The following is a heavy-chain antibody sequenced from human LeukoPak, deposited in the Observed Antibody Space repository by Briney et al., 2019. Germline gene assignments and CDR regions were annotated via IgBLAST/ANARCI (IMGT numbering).Heavy chain of an antibody. Sequence: GGSLRLSCAASGFTFSSYLMSWVRQAPGKGLEWVANIKQDGSEKYYVDSVKGRFTISRDDAKNSLYLQMNSLRAEDTAVYYCAAMVRGVITNYFDYWGQGTLVTVSS. CDR2: IKQDGSEK. CDR1: GFTFSSYL. CDR3: AAMVRGVITNYFDY. J-gene: IGHJ4*02. V-gene: IGHV3-7*02. D-gene: IGHD3-10*01.